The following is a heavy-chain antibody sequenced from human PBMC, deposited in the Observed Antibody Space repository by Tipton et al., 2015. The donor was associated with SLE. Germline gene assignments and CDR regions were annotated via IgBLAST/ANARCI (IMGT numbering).Heavy chain of an antibody. CDR1: GYTFTSYG. CDR2: INPNNGDT. J-gene: IGHJ6*02. V-gene: IGHV1-18*01. CDR3: AREGVEAAGENYRGMDV. Sequence: QVQLVQSGAEVKKPGASVKVSCKASGYTFTSYGISWVRQAPGQGLEWMGWINPNNGDTKYAQKFQGRVTMTMDTSFTIVYMDVNNLKSDDTAVYYCAREGVEAAGENYRGMDVWGQGTLVTVSS. D-gene: IGHD6-13*01.